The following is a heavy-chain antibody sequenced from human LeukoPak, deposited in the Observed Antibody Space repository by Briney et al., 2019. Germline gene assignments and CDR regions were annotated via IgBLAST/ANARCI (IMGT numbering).Heavy chain of an antibody. J-gene: IGHJ3*02. CDR2: IIPIFGTA. CDR1: GGTFTSYA. CDR3: ARESPESYSGSPRGAFDI. V-gene: IGHV1-69*13. Sequence: ASVKVSCKASGGTFTSYAISWVRQAPGQGLEWMGGIIPIFGTANYAQKFQGRVTITADESTSTAYMELSSLRSEDTAVYYCARESPESYSGSPRGAFDIWGQGTMVTVSS. D-gene: IGHD1-26*01.